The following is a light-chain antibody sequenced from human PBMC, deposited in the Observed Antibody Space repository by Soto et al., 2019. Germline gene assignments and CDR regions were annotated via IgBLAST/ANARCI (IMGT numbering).Light chain of an antibody. V-gene: IGKV3-11*01. CDR2: DAS. CDR3: QQRNNWPPIT. Sequence: SPGTLSLSPGEGASLSCRASQSVSSNFLAWYQEKPGQAPRLLIYDASTRATGIPARFSGSGSETDFTLTITSLEPEDFAAYYCQQRNNWPPITFGQGTRLEIK. J-gene: IGKJ5*01. CDR1: QSVSSN.